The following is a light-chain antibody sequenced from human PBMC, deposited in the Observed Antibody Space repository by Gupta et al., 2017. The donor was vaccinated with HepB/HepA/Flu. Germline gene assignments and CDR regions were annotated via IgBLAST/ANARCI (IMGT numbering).Light chain of an antibody. CDR1: KLGNTY. J-gene: IGLJ1*01. CDR2: QDN. Sequence: SYELTQPPSVSVSPGQTASITCSGDKLGNTYTCWYQQKPGQSPVWVIYQDNKRPSGIPERFSGSNSGNTANLTISGTQAMDEADYYCQAWDSSRYGLGTGTKV. V-gene: IGLV3-1*01. CDR3: QAWDSSRYG.